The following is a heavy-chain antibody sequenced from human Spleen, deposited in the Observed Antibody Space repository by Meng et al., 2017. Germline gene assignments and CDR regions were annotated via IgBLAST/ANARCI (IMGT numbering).Heavy chain of an antibody. D-gene: IGHD3-22*01. V-gene: IGHV4-34*01. J-gene: IGHJ5*02. CDR1: GGSFSGYY. CDR2: INHSGGT. CDR3: ARFRQGNYYDSSGNCFDP. Sequence: SETLSLTCAVYGGSFSGYYWSWIRQPPGKGLEWIGEINHSGGTNYNPSLKSRVTISVDTSKNQFSLKLSSVTAADTAVYYCARFRQGNYYDSSGNCFDPWGLETLVTVSS.